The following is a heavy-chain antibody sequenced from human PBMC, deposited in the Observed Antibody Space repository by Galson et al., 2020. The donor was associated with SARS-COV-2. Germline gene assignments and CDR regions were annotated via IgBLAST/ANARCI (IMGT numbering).Heavy chain of an antibody. V-gene: IGHV3-11*06. CDR3: ARDRPDYDILTGYYWSQTVRYYYYMDV. Sequence: GGSLRLSCAASGFTFSDYYMSWIRQAPGKGLEWVSYISSSSSYTNYADSVKGRFTISRDNAKNSLYLQMNSLRAEDTAVYYCARDRPDYDILTGYYWSQTVRYYYYMDVWGKGTTVTVSS. CDR1: GFTFSDYY. J-gene: IGHJ6*03. CDR2: ISSSSSYT. D-gene: IGHD3-9*01.